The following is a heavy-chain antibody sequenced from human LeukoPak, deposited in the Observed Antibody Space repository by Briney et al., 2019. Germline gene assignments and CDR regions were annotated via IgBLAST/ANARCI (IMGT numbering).Heavy chain of an antibody. CDR1: GGSISSYY. J-gene: IGHJ6*02. CDR3: ARGSGGYDYADYYYGMDV. CDR2: IYYSGST. Sequence: SETLSLTCTVSGGSISSYYWSWIRQPPRKGLEWIGYIYYSGSTNYNPSLKSRVTISVDTSKNQFSLKLSSVTAADTAVYYCARGSGGYDYADYYYGMDVWGQGTTVTVSS. V-gene: IGHV4-59*01. D-gene: IGHD5-12*01.